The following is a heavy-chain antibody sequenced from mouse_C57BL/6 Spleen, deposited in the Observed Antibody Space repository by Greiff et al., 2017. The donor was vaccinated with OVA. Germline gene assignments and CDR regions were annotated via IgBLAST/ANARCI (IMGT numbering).Heavy chain of an antibody. CDR2: IDPSDSET. CDR3: ARSSTNAMDY. J-gene: IGHJ4*01. V-gene: IGHV1-52*01. D-gene: IGHD1-1*01. Sequence: VQLQQPGAELVRPGSSVKLSCKASGYTFTSYWMHWVKQRPIKGLEWIGNIDPSDSETHYNQKFKDKATLTVDKSSSTAYMQLSSLTSEDSAVYYCARSSTNAMDYWGQGTSVTVSS. CDR1: GYTFTSYW.